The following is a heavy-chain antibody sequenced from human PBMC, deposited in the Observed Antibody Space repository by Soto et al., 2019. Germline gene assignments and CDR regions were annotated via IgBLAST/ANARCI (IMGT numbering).Heavy chain of an antibody. CDR1: GFTFSSYG. D-gene: IGHD1-20*01. CDR3: ARDLFLTGTTVGEVDY. J-gene: IGHJ4*02. CDR2: IWYDGSNK. Sequence: GGSLRLSCAASGFTFSSYGMHWVRQAPGKGLEWVAVIWYDGSNKYYADSVKGRFTISRDNSKNTLYLQMNSLRAEDTAVYYCARDLFLTGTTVGEVDYWGQGTLVTVSS. V-gene: IGHV3-33*01.